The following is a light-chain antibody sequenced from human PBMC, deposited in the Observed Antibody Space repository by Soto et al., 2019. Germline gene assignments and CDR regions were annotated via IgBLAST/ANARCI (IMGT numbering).Light chain of an antibody. CDR1: QSVSSN. CDR2: GAS. Sequence: IEMTQSPATLSVPPGDTATLSCRASQSVSSNLAWYQQKPGQAPRLLIYGASTRATGIPARFSGSGSGTEFTLTISSLQSEDFAVYYCHQYHEWPMTFGQGTRLEIK. J-gene: IGKJ5*01. V-gene: IGKV3-15*01. CDR3: HQYHEWPMT.